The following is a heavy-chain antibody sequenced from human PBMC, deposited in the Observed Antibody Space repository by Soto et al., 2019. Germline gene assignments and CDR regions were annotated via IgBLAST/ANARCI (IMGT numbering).Heavy chain of an antibody. CDR2: IYHSGST. CDR1: GDSISSGAYF. CDR3: ARDKFSWNRDAFDF. V-gene: IGHV4-31*03. D-gene: IGHD1-1*01. Sequence: QVQLQESVPGLVEPSQTLSLTCTVSGDSISSGAYFWSWIRQHPGKGLEWIGYIYHSGSTYYNSSLKSRVTISIDTSKNQFSLKLSSVTAADTAVYYCARDKFSWNRDAFDFWGPGTMVTVSS. J-gene: IGHJ3*01.